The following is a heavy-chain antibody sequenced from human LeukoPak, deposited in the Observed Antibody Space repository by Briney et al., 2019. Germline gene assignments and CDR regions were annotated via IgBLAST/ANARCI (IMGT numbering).Heavy chain of an antibody. CDR3: ARGPGGSSSSDFDY. D-gene: IGHD6-6*01. Sequence: SETLSLTCPVSGGSISSYYWSWIRQPPGKGLEWIGYIYYSGSTNYNPSLKSRVTISVDTSKNQFSLKLSSVTAADTAVYYCARGPGGSSSSDFDYWGQGTLVTVSS. CDR1: GGSISSYY. V-gene: IGHV4-59*08. CDR2: IYYSGST. J-gene: IGHJ4*02.